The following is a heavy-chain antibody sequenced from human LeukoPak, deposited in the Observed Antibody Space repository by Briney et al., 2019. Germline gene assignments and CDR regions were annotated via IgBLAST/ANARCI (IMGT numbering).Heavy chain of an antibody. J-gene: IGHJ4*02. Sequence: PGGSLRLSCAASGFTFSDYYMSWSRQAPGKGLEWVSYISSSSSTIYYADSVKGRFTISRDNAKNSLYLQMNSLRDEDTAVYYCARERIRYTDYYGVDYWGQGTLVTVSS. CDR3: ARERIRYTDYYGVDY. D-gene: IGHD4-17*01. CDR2: ISSSSSTI. CDR1: GFTFSDYY. V-gene: IGHV3-11*04.